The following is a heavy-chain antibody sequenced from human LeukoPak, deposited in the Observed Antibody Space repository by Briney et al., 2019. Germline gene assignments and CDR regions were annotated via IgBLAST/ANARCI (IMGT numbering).Heavy chain of an antibody. CDR2: IIPNTGGT. J-gene: IGHJ2*01. D-gene: IGHD2/OR15-2a*01. V-gene: IGHV1-2*04. CDR3: ARGSPSYAQWHFDL. CDR1: GYTITDYY. Sequence: ASVKVSCKASGYTITDYYLHWVRQAPGQGLEWMGWIIPNTGGTNYAQKFQDWVTMSSDTPISTAYMELSSLRPDDTAVYYCARGSPSYAQWHFDLWGRGTLVTVSS.